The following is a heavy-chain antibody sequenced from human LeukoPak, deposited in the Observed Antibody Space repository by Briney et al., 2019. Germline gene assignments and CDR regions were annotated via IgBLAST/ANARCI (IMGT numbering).Heavy chain of an antibody. V-gene: IGHV3-21*01. CDR3: AKGYCSGTSCYSGLD. CDR2: FTSRSRSI. D-gene: IGHD2-2*01. J-gene: IGHJ4*02. CDR1: GFTFSAYS. Sequence: GGSLRLSCAASGFTFSAYSMTWVRQVPGKGLEWVSSFTSRSRSIYYADIVKGRFTISRDNAKQSLYLQMNSLKVEDTAIYFCAKGYCSGTSCYSGLDWGQGTLVTVSS.